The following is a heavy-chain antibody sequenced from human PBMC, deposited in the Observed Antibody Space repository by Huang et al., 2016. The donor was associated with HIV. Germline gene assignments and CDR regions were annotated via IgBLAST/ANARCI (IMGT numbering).Heavy chain of an antibody. CDR1: GYSFTSYW. CDR2: IYPGDSDT. J-gene: IGHJ4*02. V-gene: IGHV5-51*04. Sequence: EVQLVQSGAEVKKPGESLKISCKGSGYSFTSYWIGWVRQMPGKGLEWMGIIYPGDSDTRYSPSFQGQVTISANKPISTAYLQWSSLKASDTAMYYCARGGYYYGSGSYWDYWGQGTLVTVSS. CDR3: ARGGYYYGSGSYWDY. D-gene: IGHD3-10*01.